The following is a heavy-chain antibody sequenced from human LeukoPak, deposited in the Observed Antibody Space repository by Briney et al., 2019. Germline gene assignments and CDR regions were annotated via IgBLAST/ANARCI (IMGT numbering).Heavy chain of an antibody. CDR2: IYFIGGT. V-gene: IGHV4-59*01. CDR3: ARSLYYDGSDSFDI. D-gene: IGHD3-10*01. J-gene: IGHJ3*02. CDR1: GGSLSSDY. Sequence: SETLSLTCAVSGGSLSSDYWSWIRQPPGKGREWIGYIYFIGGTNYNTPLKSRVTISVDTSKNQYSLKLSSVTAADTAVYYCARSLYYDGSDSFDIWGQGTMVSVSS.